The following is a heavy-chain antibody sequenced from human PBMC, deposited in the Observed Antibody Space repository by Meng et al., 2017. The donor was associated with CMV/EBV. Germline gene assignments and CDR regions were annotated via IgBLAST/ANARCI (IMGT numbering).Heavy chain of an antibody. CDR2: NIPILGIA. Sequence: SGGTFSSYASSWVRQAPGQGLEWMGGNIPILGIANYAQKFQGRVTITADKSTSTAYMELSSLRSEDTAVYYCARSRAIVGARAGWFDPWGQGTLVTVSS. V-gene: IGHV1-69*10. J-gene: IGHJ5*02. CDR1: GGTFSSYA. D-gene: IGHD1-26*01. CDR3: ARSRAIVGARAGWFDP.